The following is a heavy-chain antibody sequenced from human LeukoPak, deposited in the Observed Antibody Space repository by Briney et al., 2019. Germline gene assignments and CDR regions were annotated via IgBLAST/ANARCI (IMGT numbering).Heavy chain of an antibody. Sequence: SETLSLTCTVSGGSVSSGSYYWSWIRQPPGKGLEWIGYIYYSGSTNYNPSLKSRVTISVDTSKNQFSLRLSSVTAADTAIHFCARRAISVNNFGDSHWGQGTRVIVSS. J-gene: IGHJ4*02. CDR1: GGSVSSGSYY. CDR3: ARRAISVNNFGDSH. V-gene: IGHV4-61*01. CDR2: IYYSGST. D-gene: IGHD2-21*02.